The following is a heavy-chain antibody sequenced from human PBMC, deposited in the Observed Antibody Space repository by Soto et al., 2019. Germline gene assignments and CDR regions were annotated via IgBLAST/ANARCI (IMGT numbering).Heavy chain of an antibody. CDR2: INYSGSV. Sequence: QVQLQESDPGLVRPSQTLSLTCTVSGGSISVEHYHWTWIRQPPGKGLEWIGYINYSGSVYYNPSLQSRLSMSVDTSKNLVSLKLASVTAADTAVYFCVKEDDGGDRDYYGLDVWGQGTTVTVSS. D-gene: IGHD2-21*02. CDR1: GGSISVEHYH. J-gene: IGHJ6*02. CDR3: VKEDDGGDRDYYGLDV. V-gene: IGHV4-30-4*01.